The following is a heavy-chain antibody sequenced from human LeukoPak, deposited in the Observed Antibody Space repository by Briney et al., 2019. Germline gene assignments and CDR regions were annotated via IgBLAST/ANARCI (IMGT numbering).Heavy chain of an antibody. D-gene: IGHD3-3*01. Sequence: PSQTLSLTCTVSGGSISSGSYYWSWIRQPAGTGLEWIGRIYTSGSTNYNPSLKSRVTISVDTSKNQFSLKLSSVTAADTAVYYCAREGVRAIFGVVIIPKDAFDIWGQGAMVTVSS. J-gene: IGHJ3*02. V-gene: IGHV4-61*02. CDR3: AREGVRAIFGVVIIPKDAFDI. CDR1: GGSISSGSYY. CDR2: IYTSGST.